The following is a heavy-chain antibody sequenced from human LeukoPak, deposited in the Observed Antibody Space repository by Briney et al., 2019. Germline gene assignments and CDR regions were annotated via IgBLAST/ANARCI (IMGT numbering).Heavy chain of an antibody. V-gene: IGHV3-23*01. CDR1: GFTFDDYA. CDR2: ISGSGGST. J-gene: IGHJ4*02. D-gene: IGHD3-22*01. Sequence: KPGGSLRLSCAASGFTFDDYAMHWVRQAPGKGLEWVSAISGSGGSTYYADSVKGRFTISRDNSKNTLYLQMNSLRAEDTAVYYCAILAYYDPPFDYWGQGTLVTVSS. CDR3: AILAYYDPPFDY.